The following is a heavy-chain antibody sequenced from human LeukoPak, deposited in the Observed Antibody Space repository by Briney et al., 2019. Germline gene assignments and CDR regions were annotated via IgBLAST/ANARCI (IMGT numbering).Heavy chain of an antibody. CDR1: GDSVSSTSAA. Sequence: SQTLSLTCAISGDSVSSTSAAWNWIRQSPSRGLEWLGRTYYTRSKWYNEYAVSVRSRITINPDTSKNQFSLQLNSVTPEDTAVYYCARETSFRYYDFWSGWDYWGQGTLVTVSS. J-gene: IGHJ4*02. CDR3: ARETSFRYYDFWSGWDY. V-gene: IGHV6-1*01. CDR2: TYYTRSKWYN. D-gene: IGHD3-3*01.